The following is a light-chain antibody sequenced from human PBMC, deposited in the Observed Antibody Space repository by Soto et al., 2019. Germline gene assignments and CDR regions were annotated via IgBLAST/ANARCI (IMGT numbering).Light chain of an antibody. CDR2: HAS. CDR1: QSISSSY. CDR3: QQYGDSLLP. J-gene: IGKJ4*01. Sequence: ENVLTQSPGTLSLSPGERATLSCRASQSISSSYLAWYQQKPGQTPRLLIYHASSRATGIPDRFSGSGSETDFTLTISRLEPEDFAVYYCQQYGDSLLPFGGGTKVEIK. V-gene: IGKV3-20*01.